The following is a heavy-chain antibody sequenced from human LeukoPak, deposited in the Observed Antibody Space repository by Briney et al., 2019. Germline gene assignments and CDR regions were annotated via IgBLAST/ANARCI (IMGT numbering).Heavy chain of an antibody. CDR1: GGSISRYY. D-gene: IGHD6-13*01. CDR2: IYYSGST. V-gene: IGHV4-59*01. Sequence: SETLSLACILPGGSISRYYWSWIRQSPGKGLEWIGYIYYSGSTNYNPSLKSRATISVDTSKKKFSLKLSSVTAADTAVYYCARRLAVGGWFDPWGQGTLVTVSS. J-gene: IGHJ5*02. CDR3: ARRLAVGGWFDP.